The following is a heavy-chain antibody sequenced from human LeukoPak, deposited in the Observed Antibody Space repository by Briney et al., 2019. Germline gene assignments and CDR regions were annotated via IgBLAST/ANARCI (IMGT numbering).Heavy chain of an antibody. Sequence: PSGTLSLTCAVYGGCFCGYYWSWIRQPPGKGREWIGEINHSGSTNYNPSLKSRVTISVDTSKNQFSLNLSSVTAADTAVYYCAGQLWYWYFDLWGRGTLVTVSS. V-gene: IGHV4-34*01. CDR1: GGCFCGYY. CDR2: INHSGST. J-gene: IGHJ2*01. CDR3: AGQLWYWYFDL. D-gene: IGHD5-18*01.